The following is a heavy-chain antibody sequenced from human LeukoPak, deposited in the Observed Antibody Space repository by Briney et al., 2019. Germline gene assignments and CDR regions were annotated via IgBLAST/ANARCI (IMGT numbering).Heavy chain of an antibody. CDR1: GFTFNSYA. CDR2: ISYDGTKK. V-gene: IGHV3-30*01. Sequence: GGSLRLSCAASGFTFNSYAMHWVRQAPGKGLERVALISYDGTKKYFADSVKGRFTISRDNSMKTLDLQMNTLSADDTAIYYCARSPYLGSGYFDLWGRGTLVTVSS. CDR3: ARSPYLGSGYFDL. J-gene: IGHJ2*01. D-gene: IGHD1-26*01.